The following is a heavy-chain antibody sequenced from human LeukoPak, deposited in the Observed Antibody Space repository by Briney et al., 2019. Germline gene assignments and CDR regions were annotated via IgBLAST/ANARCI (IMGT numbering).Heavy chain of an antibody. CDR2: IYYSGST. CDR3: ARSYGSGSSPYNWFDP. Sequence: SETLSLTCTVSGGSISSYYWSWIRQPPGKGLEWIGYIYYSGSTNYNPSLKSRVTISVDTSKNQFSLKLSSVTAADTAVYYCARSYGSGSSPYNWFDPWGQGTLVTVSS. J-gene: IGHJ5*02. V-gene: IGHV4-59*01. CDR1: GGSISSYY. D-gene: IGHD3-10*01.